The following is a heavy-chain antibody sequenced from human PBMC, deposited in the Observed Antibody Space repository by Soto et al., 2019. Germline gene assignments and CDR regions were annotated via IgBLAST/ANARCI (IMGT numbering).Heavy chain of an antibody. CDR3: ARQGRYCSGGSCVRFDP. D-gene: IGHD2-15*01. Sequence: SETLSLTCTVSGGSISSYYWSWIRQPPGKGPEWIGYIYYSGSTNYNPSLKSRVTISVDTSKNQFSLKLSSVTAADTAVYYCARQGRYCSGGSCVRFDPWGKGPLVTV. V-gene: IGHV4-59*08. CDR1: GGSISSYY. CDR2: IYYSGST. J-gene: IGHJ5*02.